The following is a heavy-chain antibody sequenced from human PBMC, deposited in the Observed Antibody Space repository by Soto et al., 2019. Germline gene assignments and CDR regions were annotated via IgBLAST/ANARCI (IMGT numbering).Heavy chain of an antibody. D-gene: IGHD6-13*01. V-gene: IGHV3-74*01. CDR1: GFTFSSYW. J-gene: IGHJ4*02. Sequence: PGGSLRLSCASSGFTFSSYWMHWVRQVTGKGLVWVSRINGGGSTTTYADSVKGRFTISRDNAKNTLYLQMNSLRAEDTAVYYCASARYSSSSRNYWGQGSLVTVS. CDR3: ASARYSSSSRNY. CDR2: INGGGSTT.